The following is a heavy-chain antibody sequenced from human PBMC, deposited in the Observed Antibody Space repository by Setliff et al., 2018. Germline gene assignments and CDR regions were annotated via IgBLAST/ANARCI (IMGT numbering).Heavy chain of an antibody. Sequence: ASVKVSCKTSGYNFITFGVNWMRQVPGQGFEWMGWISPYNGDADYAQKFKGRVTLTTDTSTGTAYMELRALSSDDTAIYYCTRGRGPRVVVAVPLDFWGQGTLVTVSS. CDR1: GYNFITFG. J-gene: IGHJ4*02. CDR2: ISPYNGDA. D-gene: IGHD2-15*01. CDR3: TRGRGPRVVVAVPLDF. V-gene: IGHV1-18*01.